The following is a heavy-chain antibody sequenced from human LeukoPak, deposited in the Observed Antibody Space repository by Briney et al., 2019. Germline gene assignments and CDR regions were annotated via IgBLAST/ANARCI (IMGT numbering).Heavy chain of an antibody. Sequence: GGSLRLSCAASGFTFSSYGMHWVRQAPGKGLEWVAFIRYDGSNKYYADSVKGRFTISRDNSKYTLYLQMNSLRAEDTAVYYCAKSSIAARKEDWFDPWGQGTLVTVSS. CDR1: GFTFSSYG. V-gene: IGHV3-30*02. D-gene: IGHD6-6*01. J-gene: IGHJ5*02. CDR3: AKSSIAARKEDWFDP. CDR2: IRYDGSNK.